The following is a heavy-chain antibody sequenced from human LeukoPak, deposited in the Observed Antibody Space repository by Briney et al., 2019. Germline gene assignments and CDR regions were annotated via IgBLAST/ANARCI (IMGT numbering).Heavy chain of an antibody. CDR3: AREHYYGSGINY. V-gene: IGHV4-59*01. CDR2: IYYSGST. J-gene: IGHJ4*02. D-gene: IGHD3-10*01. Sequence: SETLSLTCTVSGGSTSSYHWNWIRQPPGKGLEWIGYIYYSGSTNYNPSLKSRVTISVDTSKNQFSLKLSSVTAADTAVYYCAREHYYGSGINYWGQGTLVTVSS. CDR1: GGSTSSYH.